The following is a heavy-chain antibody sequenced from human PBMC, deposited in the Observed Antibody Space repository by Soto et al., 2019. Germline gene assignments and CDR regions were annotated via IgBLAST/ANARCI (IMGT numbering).Heavy chain of an antibody. Sequence: GGSLRLSCAASGFTFSSSAMGWVRQAPGKGLEWLSLINYSGGTTYYADSVKGRFTISRDNSKNTLYLQMSSLRAEDTAVYYCATQDFRGTTGTTWGQGTLVTVSS. J-gene: IGHJ4*02. CDR3: ATQDFRGTTGTT. CDR2: INYSGGTT. CDR1: GFTFSSSA. D-gene: IGHD1-1*01. V-gene: IGHV3-23*05.